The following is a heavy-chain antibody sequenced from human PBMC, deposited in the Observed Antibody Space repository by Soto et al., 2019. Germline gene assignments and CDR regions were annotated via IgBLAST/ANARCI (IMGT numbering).Heavy chain of an antibody. CDR3: AKSPGMYYYDSSGYYHYDY. V-gene: IGHV3-23*01. D-gene: IGHD3-22*01. J-gene: IGHJ4*02. CDR2: ISSSGVST. Sequence: ETLSLTCAVSGGSISSGGYSWSWVRQAPGKGLEWVSAISSSGVSTYYADSVKGRFTISRDNSKNTLYLQMNSLRAEDTAVYYCAKSPGMYYYDSSGYYHYDYWGQGTLVTVSS. CDR1: GGSISSGGYS.